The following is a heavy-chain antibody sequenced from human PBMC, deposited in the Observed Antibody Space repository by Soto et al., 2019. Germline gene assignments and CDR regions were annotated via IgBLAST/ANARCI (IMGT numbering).Heavy chain of an antibody. V-gene: IGHV6-1*01. Sequence: SQTLSLTCAISGDSVSSNSAAWNWIRQSPSRGLEWLGRTYYRSKWYNDYAVSVKSRITINPDTSKNQFSLQLNSVTPEDTAVYYCARDLRTTPPYGDGRDYYGMDVWGQGTTVTVSS. J-gene: IGHJ6*02. CDR2: TYYRSKWYN. CDR1: GDSVSSNSAA. CDR3: ARDLRTTPPYGDGRDYYGMDV. D-gene: IGHD7-27*01.